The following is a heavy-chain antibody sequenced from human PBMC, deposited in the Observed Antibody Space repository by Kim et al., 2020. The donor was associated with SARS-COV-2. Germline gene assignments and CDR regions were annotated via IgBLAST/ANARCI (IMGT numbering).Heavy chain of an antibody. CDR3: ARDGDYYGSGGPFDY. CDR1: GGSISSYY. V-gene: IGHV4-59*01. CDR2: IYYSGST. Sequence: SETLSLTCTVSGGSISSYYWSWIRQPPGKGLEWIGYIYYSGSTNYNPSLKSRVTISVDTSKNQFSLKLSSVTAADTAVYYCARDGDYYGSGGPFDYWGQGTLVTVSS. J-gene: IGHJ4*02. D-gene: IGHD3-10*01.